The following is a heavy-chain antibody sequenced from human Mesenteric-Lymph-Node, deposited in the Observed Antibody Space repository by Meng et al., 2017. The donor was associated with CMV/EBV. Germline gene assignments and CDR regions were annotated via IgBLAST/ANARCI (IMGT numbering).Heavy chain of an antibody. Sequence: GESLKISCAASGFTVSSNEMSWVRQAPGKGLEWVSSISGGSTYYADSRKGRFTISRDNSKNTLHLQMNSLRAEDTAVYYCKKDGIARPGDGMDVWGQGTTVTVSS. CDR2: ISGGST. V-gene: IGHV3-38-3*01. J-gene: IGHJ6*02. CDR3: KKDGIARPGDGMDV. D-gene: IGHD1-1*01. CDR1: GFTVSSNE.